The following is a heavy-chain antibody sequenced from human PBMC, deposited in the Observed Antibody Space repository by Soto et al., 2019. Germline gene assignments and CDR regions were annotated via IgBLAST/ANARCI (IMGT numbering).Heavy chain of an antibody. CDR1: GGSLSSYY. V-gene: IGHV4-59*08. J-gene: IGHJ5*02. CDR2: IYYSGST. CDR3: ARKPVDRDGYNENNWFDP. D-gene: IGHD5-12*01. Sequence: PSETLSLTCPFSGGSLSSYYLSWVRQPPGKGLEWIGYIYYSGSTNYNPSLKSRVTISVDTSKNQFSLKLSSVTAADTAVYYCARKPVDRDGYNENNWFDPWGQRTLVTVSS.